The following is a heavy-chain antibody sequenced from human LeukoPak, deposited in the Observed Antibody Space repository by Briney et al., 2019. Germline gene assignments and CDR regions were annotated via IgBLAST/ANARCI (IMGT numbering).Heavy chain of an antibody. CDR1: GGTFSSYA. D-gene: IGHD3-3*01. CDR2: IIPIFGTA. V-gene: IGHV1-69*13. CDR3: ARNHRVEWLSSPIDY. Sequence: ASVNVSCKASGGTFSSYAISWVRQAPGQGLEWMGGIIPIFGTANYAQKFQGRVTITADESTRTAYMELSSLRSEDTAVYYCARNHRVEWLSSPIDYWGQGTLVTVSS. J-gene: IGHJ4*02.